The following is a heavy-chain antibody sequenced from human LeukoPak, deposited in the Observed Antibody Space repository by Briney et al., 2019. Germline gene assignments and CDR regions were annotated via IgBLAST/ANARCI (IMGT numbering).Heavy chain of an antibody. CDR3: ARGRTNYYGSGSSCFDY. CDR1: GYTFTSYY. CDR2: INPSGGST. J-gene: IGHJ4*02. Sequence: GASVKVSCKPSGYTFTSYYMHWVRQAPGQGLEWMGIINPSGGSTSYAQKFQGRVTMTRDTSTSTVYMELSSLRSEDTAVYYCARGRTNYYGSGSSCFDYWGQGTLVTVAS. V-gene: IGHV1-46*01. D-gene: IGHD3-10*01.